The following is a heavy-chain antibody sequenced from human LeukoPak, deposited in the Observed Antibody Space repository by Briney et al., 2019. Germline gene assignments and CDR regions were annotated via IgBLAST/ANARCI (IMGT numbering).Heavy chain of an antibody. CDR3: ARANMRTIFDLGY. CDR2: ISSSGSTI. V-gene: IGHV3-48*03. Sequence: PGGSLRLSCAASGFTFSSYEMNWVRQAPGKGLEWVSYISSSGSTIYYADSVKGRFTISRDNSKNTLYLQMNSLRAEDTAVYYCARANMRTIFDLGYWGQGTLVTVSS. J-gene: IGHJ4*02. D-gene: IGHD3-3*01. CDR1: GFTFSSYE.